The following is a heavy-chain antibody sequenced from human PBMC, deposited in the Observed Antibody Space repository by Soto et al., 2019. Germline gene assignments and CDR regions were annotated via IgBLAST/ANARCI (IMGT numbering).Heavy chain of an antibody. Sequence: PSETLSLTCAASGESFSDFYWSWIRQPPGKGLEWIGEINHSGHTSYSPSLKSRVTISVDTYKNQFSLKLSSVTAAETDVYYWARGLRSYGSGSHYGLDVWGQATTGT. CDR3: ARGLRSYGSGSHYGLDV. D-gene: IGHD3-10*01. V-gene: IGHV4-34*01. CDR2: INHSGHT. CDR1: GESFSDFY. J-gene: IGHJ6*01.